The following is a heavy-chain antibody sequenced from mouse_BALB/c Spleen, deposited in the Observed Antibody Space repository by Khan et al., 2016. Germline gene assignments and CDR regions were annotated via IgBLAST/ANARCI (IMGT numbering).Heavy chain of an antibody. Sequence: QIQLVQSGPEVVRPGVSVKISCKGSGYTFTDYAIHWVKQSHAKSLEWIGVISTYNGHTNYNQKFKGKATMTVDKSSSTAFMELARLTSEDSAISYCARSRDYDWFAYWGQGTLVTVSA. CDR1: GYTFTDYA. D-gene: IGHD2-4*01. V-gene: IGHV1S137*01. J-gene: IGHJ3*01. CDR2: ISTYNGHT. CDR3: ARSRDYDWFAY.